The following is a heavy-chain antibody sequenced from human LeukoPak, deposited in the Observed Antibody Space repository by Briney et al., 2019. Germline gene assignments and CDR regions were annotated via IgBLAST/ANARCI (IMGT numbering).Heavy chain of an antibody. CDR1: GFTFSSYG. V-gene: IGHV3-30*02. D-gene: IGHD3-22*01. CDR2: IRYDGSNK. J-gene: IGHJ3*02. Sequence: GGSLRLSCAASGFTFSSYGMHWVRQAPGKGLEWVAFIRYDGSNKYYADSVKGRFTISRDNSKNTLYLQMNSLRAEDTAVYYCARGRPYYYDSSAHAFDIWGQGTMVTVSS. CDR3: ARGRPYYYDSSAHAFDI.